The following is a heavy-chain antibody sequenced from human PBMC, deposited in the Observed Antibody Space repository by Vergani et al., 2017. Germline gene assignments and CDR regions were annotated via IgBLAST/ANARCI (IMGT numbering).Heavy chain of an antibody. D-gene: IGHD5-18*01. CDR1: GFTFSSYG. CDR2: IWYDGSNK. CDR3: ARDQGGYSYGYDYFDY. V-gene: IGHV3-33*01. Sequence: QVQLVESGGGVVQPGRSLRLSCAASGFTFSSYGMHWVRQAPGKGLEWVAVIWYDGSNKYYADSVKGRFTISRDNSKNTLYLQMNSLRAEDTAVYYCARDQGGYSYGYDYFDYWGQGPLVTVSS. J-gene: IGHJ4*02.